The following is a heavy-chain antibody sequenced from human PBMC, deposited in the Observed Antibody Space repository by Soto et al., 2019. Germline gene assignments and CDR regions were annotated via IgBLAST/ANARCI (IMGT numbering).Heavy chain of an antibody. V-gene: IGHV6-1*01. J-gene: IGHJ4*02. CDR2: TYYRSRWYN. CDR1: GDSVSSNSAI. CDR3: STWHFDY. Sequence: QVQLQQAGPVLVKPSQTLTLTCAISGDSVSSNSAIWNWIRQSPSRVLEWLGRTYYRSRWYNNYAESVKGRITLNPDTSKNQCSLKLNAVTPDDTAVYYRSTWHFDYWGPGTLVTVSS.